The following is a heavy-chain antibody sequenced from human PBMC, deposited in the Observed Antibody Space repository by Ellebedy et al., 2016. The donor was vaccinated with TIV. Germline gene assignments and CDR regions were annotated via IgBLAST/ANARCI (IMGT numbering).Heavy chain of an antibody. D-gene: IGHD4-17*01. V-gene: IGHV3-7*01. CDR3: AREATLDYGDTIDDAFDF. Sequence: GGSLRLSCAASGFTFTNYWMSWVRQAPGKGLEWVATIKQGGSEKYYVDSVKGRFTISRDNAKNSLYLQMNSLRAEETAVYYCAREATLDYGDTIDDAFDFWGQGTMVTVSS. CDR1: GFTFTNYW. CDR2: IKQGGSEK. J-gene: IGHJ3*01.